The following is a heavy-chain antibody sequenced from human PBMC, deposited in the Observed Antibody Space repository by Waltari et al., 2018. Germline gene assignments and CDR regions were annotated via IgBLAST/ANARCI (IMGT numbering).Heavy chain of an antibody. Sequence: EVQLVESGGGLIQPGGSLRLSCAASGFTVSSNYMSWVRQAPGKGLEWVSVIDGDGSTYYADSGKGRFTISRDNSKNTLYLQMNSLRAEDTAVYYCATSSLISYGSGSRARYYGMDVWGQGTTVTVSS. CDR3: ATSSLISYGSGSRARYYGMDV. D-gene: IGHD3-10*01. CDR2: IDGDGST. V-gene: IGHV3-53*01. J-gene: IGHJ6*02. CDR1: GFTVSSNY.